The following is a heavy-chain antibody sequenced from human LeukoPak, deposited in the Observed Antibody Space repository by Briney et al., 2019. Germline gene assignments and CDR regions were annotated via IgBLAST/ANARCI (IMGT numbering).Heavy chain of an antibody. CDR2: IYYSGST. J-gene: IGHJ4*02. D-gene: IGHD3-9*01. CDR1: GGSISSYY. CDR3: ARASGIRYFDWLFLPFDY. V-gene: IGHV4-59*01. Sequence: PSETLSLTCTVSGGSISSYYWSWIRQPPGKGLEWIGYIYYSGSTNYIPSLKSRVTISVDTSKNQFSLKLSSVTAADTAVYYCARASGIRYFDWLFLPFDYWGQGTLVTVSS.